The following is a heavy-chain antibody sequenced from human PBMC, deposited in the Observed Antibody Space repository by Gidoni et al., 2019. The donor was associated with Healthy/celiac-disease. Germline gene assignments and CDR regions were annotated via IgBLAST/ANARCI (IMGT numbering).Heavy chain of an antibody. CDR2: IYYSGST. CDR3: ARESQASSADDAFDI. CDR1: GGAISRYY. Sequence: QVQLQESGPGLVKPSETLSRTCTVSGGAISRYYWSWIRQPPGKGLEWIGYIYYSGSTNYNPSLKSRVTISVDTSKNQFSLKLSSVTAADTAVYYCARESQASSADDAFDIWGQGTMVTVSS. J-gene: IGHJ3*02. V-gene: IGHV4-59*01. D-gene: IGHD3-22*01.